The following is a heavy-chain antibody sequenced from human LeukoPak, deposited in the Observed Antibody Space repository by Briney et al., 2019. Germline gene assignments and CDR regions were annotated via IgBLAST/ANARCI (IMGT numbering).Heavy chain of an antibody. V-gene: IGHV3-7*01. CDR2: INQEGDET. CDR1: GFTFRKFW. J-gene: IGHJ4*02. CDR3: ASELGSSPADYIDY. D-gene: IGHD1-26*01. Sequence: GGSLRLSCAASGFTFRKFWMTWVRQAPGKGLKWVANINQEGDETDSADSVKGRFTISRDNAKNPLYLQMDSLRAGDPPVYYCASELGSSPADYIDYWGQGTLVTVSS.